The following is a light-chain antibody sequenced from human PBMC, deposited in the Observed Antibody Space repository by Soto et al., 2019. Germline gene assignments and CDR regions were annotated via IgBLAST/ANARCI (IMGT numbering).Light chain of an antibody. CDR2: DVS. CDR3: SSYSSSITYV. J-gene: IGLJ1*01. V-gene: IGLV2-14*03. CDR1: SSDVGGYNY. Sequence: QSVLTQPASVSGSPGQSITISCTGTSSDVGGYNYVSWYQQHPGKAPQLMIYDVSNRPSGVSNRFSGSRSGNTASLTISGLQAEDEADYYCSSYSSSITYVFGTGTKVTVL.